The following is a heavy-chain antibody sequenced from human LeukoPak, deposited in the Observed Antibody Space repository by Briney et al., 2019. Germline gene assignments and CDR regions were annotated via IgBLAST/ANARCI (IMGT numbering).Heavy chain of an antibody. J-gene: IGHJ4*02. CDR3: VKEERGYSYGDY. D-gene: IGHD5-18*01. V-gene: IGHV3-23*01. CDR2: VTDDGTTT. CDR1: GFTFSNCA. Sequence: GGSLRLSCAASGFTFSNCAMSWVRQPPGEGLEWVSAVTDDGTTTYYADSVKGRFTISRDNSKNTVYLQMIYLTADDTARYYCVKEERGYSYGDYWGQGTLVTVSS.